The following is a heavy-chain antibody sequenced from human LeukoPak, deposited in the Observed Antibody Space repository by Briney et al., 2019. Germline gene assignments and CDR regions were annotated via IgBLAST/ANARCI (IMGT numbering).Heavy chain of an antibody. Sequence: SGPTLANPTQTLTLTCTFTGFSLSTTAMCVSWIPQPPGKALEWLALIEWDDDKYYSTTLKTRLTISKDTSKNQVVLTMTNMDPVDTATYYCARTFYGSESYNLPDFDYWGQGTLVTVSS. J-gene: IGHJ4*02. CDR2: IEWDDDK. V-gene: IGHV2-70*01. CDR1: GFSLSTTAMC. CDR3: ARTFYGSESYNLPDFDY. D-gene: IGHD3-10*01.